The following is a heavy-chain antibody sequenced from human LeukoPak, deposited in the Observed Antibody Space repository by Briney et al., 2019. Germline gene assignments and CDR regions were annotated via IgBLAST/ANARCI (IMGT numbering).Heavy chain of an antibody. J-gene: IGHJ4*02. D-gene: IGHD5-24*01. V-gene: IGHV4-59*01. CDR3: ARFRDGYNLYYFDY. CDR1: GGSISSYY. Sequence: SETLSLTCTVSGGSISSYYWSWIRQPPGKGLEWIGYIYYSGSTNYNPSLKSRVTISVDTSKNQFSLKLSSVTAADTAVYYCARFRDGYNLYYFDYWGQGTLVTVSS. CDR2: IYYSGST.